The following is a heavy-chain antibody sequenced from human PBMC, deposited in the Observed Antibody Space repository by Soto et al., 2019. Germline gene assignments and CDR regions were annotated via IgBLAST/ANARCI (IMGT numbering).Heavy chain of an antibody. Sequence: QVQLVQSGAEVKKPGSSVKVSCKASGGTFSSYAISWVRQAPGQGLEWMGGIIPIFGTANYAQKFQGRVTITADESPSTAYMELSSLRSEDKAVYYCALATVTTPNYYYYGMDVWGQGTTVTVSS. CDR3: ALATVTTPNYYYYGMDV. CDR2: IIPIFGTA. J-gene: IGHJ6*02. D-gene: IGHD4-17*01. V-gene: IGHV1-69*01. CDR1: GGTFSSYA.